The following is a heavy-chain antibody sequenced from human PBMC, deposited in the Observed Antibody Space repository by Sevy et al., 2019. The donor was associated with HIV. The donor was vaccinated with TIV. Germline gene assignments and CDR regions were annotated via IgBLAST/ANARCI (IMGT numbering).Heavy chain of an antibody. J-gene: IGHJ4*02. CDR1: GASISSSGYY. V-gene: IGHV4-39*01. Sequence: SETLSLTCTVSGASISSSGYYWGWIRQPPGKGLEWIASINYSGTTFYNPSLKSRVTISADTSKNQFSLRLSSVTAADSSIYHYVGPKLTYINGWHYLDYWGQGTVVTVSS. D-gene: IGHD6-19*01. CDR2: INYSGTT. CDR3: VGPKLTYINGWHYLDY.